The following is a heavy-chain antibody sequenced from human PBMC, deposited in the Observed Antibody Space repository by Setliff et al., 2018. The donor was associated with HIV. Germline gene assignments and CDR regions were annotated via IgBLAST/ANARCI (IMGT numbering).Heavy chain of an antibody. Sequence: SETLSLTCTVSGGSIVSSSYYWGWIRQPPGKGLEWIGTMYYRGTTYNKPSLKSRVTFSADTSKNKFSLTLNSVTATDTAVYYCARQGLTMNRGVPAPILYYFDYWGPGILVTVSS. V-gene: IGHV4-39*01. CDR2: MYYRGTT. CDR1: GGSIVSSSYY. D-gene: IGHD3-10*01. CDR3: ARQGLTMNRGVPAPILYYFDY. J-gene: IGHJ4*02.